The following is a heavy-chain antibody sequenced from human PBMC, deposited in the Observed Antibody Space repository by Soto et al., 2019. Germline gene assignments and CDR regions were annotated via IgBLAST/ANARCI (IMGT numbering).Heavy chain of an antibody. D-gene: IGHD5-12*01. CDR1: GGSISSYY. CDR3: ARQGRGRGYDYDYYYMDV. V-gene: IGHV4-59*08. CDR2: IYYSGST. J-gene: IGHJ6*03. Sequence: SETLSLTCTVSGGSISSYYWSWIRQPPGKGLEWIGYIYYSGSTNYNPSLKSRVTISVDTSKNQFSLKLSSVTAADTAVYYCARQGRGRGYDYDYYYMDVWGKGTTVTVSS.